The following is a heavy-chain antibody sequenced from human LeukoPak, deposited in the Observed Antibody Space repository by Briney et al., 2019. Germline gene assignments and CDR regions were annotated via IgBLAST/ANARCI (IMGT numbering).Heavy chain of an antibody. V-gene: IGHV3-21*01. D-gene: IGHD3-10*02. CDR2: ISVSSYYT. J-gene: IGHJ6*02. Sequence: GGSLRLSCSASGFTFSSHSMNGVPQAPGEGLEWVSSISVSSYYTYYTDSMKGRITISRDNPKNSLYLQMTSLTAEHTAVYYCARDLFHVHPPYYYYYGMDVWGQGTTVTVSS. CDR3: ARDLFHVHPPYYYYYGMDV. CDR1: GFTFSSHS.